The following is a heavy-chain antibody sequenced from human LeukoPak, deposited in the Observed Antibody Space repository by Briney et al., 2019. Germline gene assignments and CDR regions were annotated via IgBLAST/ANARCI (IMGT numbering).Heavy chain of an antibody. CDR2: IKDSGIEK. V-gene: IGHV3-7*01. D-gene: IGHD3-3*01. CDR1: GFTFSSYT. J-gene: IGHJ4*02. Sequence: GSLRLSCAGSGFTFSSYTMGWVRQAPGKGLEWVANIKDSGIEKEYVDSVRGGFTFSRDNAKTSLYLQRSSLRAEDRPHYFLARWRGAQSEFDYWGQGTQVTVSS. CDR3: ARWRGAQSEFDY.